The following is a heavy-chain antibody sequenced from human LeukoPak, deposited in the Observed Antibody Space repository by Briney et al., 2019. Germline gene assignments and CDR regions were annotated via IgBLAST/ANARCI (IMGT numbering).Heavy chain of an antibody. CDR1: GFTLSTYT. CDR2: ISGSSNSI. Sequence: GGSLRLSCAASGFTLSTYTMNWVRQAPGKGLEWISSISGSSNSIEYADSVEGRFSISRDNAKNSLYLQMNSLKTEDTAVYYCASTPGYSYGNDAFDMWGQGTMVTVSS. J-gene: IGHJ3*02. D-gene: IGHD5-18*01. V-gene: IGHV3-48*01. CDR3: ASTPGYSYGNDAFDM.